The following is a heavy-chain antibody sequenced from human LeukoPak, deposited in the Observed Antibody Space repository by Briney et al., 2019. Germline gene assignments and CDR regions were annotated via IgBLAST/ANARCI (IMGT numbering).Heavy chain of an antibody. V-gene: IGHV3-11*01. CDR2: ISNSGITI. D-gene: IGHD3-10*01. J-gene: IGHJ5*02. Sequence: PGGSLRLSCAASGFTFSDYYMTWIRQAPGKGLEWVSYISNSGITIHYTDSVKGRFTISRDNAKNSLYLQVNSLRAEDTAVYYCAGARGLGPGGWFDPWGQGTLVTVSS. CDR1: GFTFSDYY. CDR3: AGARGLGPGGWFDP.